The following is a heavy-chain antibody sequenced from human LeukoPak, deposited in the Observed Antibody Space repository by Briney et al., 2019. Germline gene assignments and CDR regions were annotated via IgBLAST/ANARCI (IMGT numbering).Heavy chain of an antibody. CDR2: IFQGGGEI. CDR1: GFTFSNYA. D-gene: IGHD5-18*01. CDR3: ATYRQVMLPFES. Sequence: GGSLRLSCAASGFTFSNYAMIWVRQPPGKGLEWVSSIFQGGGEIHYADSVRGRFTISRDNSRSTLFLQMNSLRAEDTAIYYCATYRQVMLPFESWGQGTLVTVSS. V-gene: IGHV3-23*01. J-gene: IGHJ4*02.